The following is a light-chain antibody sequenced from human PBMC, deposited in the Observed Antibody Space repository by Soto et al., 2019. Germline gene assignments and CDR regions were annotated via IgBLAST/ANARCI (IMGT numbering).Light chain of an antibody. CDR1: SSNIGSNA. Sequence: QSVLTQPPSASWTPGQRVTISCSGSSSNIGSNAVNWYQQLPGTAPKLLMYSNNQRPSGVPDRFSGSKSGTSASLAISGLQSEDEADYYCAAWDDSLNGVLFGGGTKLTVL. V-gene: IGLV1-44*01. CDR3: AAWDDSLNGVL. CDR2: SNN. J-gene: IGLJ2*01.